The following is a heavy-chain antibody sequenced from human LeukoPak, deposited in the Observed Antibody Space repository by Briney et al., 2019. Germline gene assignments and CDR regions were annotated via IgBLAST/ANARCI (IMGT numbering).Heavy chain of an antibody. Sequence: ASVKVSCKASGGTFSSYAISWVRQAPGQGLEWMGGIIPIFGTANYAQKFQGRVTITADESTSTAYMELSSLRSEDTAVYYCASYSSSWYSLATNHNFDYWGQGILVTVSS. D-gene: IGHD6-13*01. V-gene: IGHV1-69*13. J-gene: IGHJ4*02. CDR1: GGTFSSYA. CDR2: IIPIFGTA. CDR3: ASYSSSWYSLATNHNFDY.